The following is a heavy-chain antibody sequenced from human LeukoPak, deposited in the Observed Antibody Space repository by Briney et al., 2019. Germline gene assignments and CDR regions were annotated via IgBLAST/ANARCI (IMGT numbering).Heavy chain of an antibody. J-gene: IGHJ6*03. D-gene: IGHD6-13*01. CDR2: IDHTGST. V-gene: IGHV4-59*01. CDR3: ARGRVSPSSWSSTYYYYFYMDV. Sequence: PSETLSLTCSVSGDSISLYYWSWIRQPPGKGLEWIGYIDHTGSTNYNPSLNSRVTISRDTSKNHFSLELSSVTAADTAVYFCARGRVSPSSWSSTYYYYFYMDVWGRGTTVTVSS. CDR1: GDSISLYY.